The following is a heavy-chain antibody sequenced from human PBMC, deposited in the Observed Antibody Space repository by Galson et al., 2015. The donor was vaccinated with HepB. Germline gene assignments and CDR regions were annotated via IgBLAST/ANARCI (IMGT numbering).Heavy chain of an antibody. D-gene: IGHD2-15*01. CDR1: GYTFTSYA. CDR2: INAGNGNT. V-gene: IGHV1-3*01. Sequence: SVKVSCKASGYTFTSYAMHWVRQAPGQRLEWMGWINAGNGNTKYSQKFQGRVTITRDTSASTAYMELSSLRSEDTAVYYCARGGQWHCPQDYWGQGTLVTVSS. J-gene: IGHJ4*02. CDR3: ARGGQWHCPQDY.